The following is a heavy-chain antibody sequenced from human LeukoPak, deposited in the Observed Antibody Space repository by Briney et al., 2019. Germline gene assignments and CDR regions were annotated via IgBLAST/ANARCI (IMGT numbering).Heavy chain of an antibody. CDR2: SYYSGIT. J-gene: IGHJ4*02. Sequence: SETLSLTCTVSGGSISSYYWSWIRQPPGKGLEWIGYSYYSGITNYNPSLKSRVTISVDTSKNQFSLKLTSVTAADTAVYYCARVHDLGYCTSTTCYGGYYFDYWGQGTLVTVSS. D-gene: IGHD2-2*01. V-gene: IGHV4-59*12. CDR1: GGSISSYY. CDR3: ARVHDLGYCTSTTCYGGYYFDY.